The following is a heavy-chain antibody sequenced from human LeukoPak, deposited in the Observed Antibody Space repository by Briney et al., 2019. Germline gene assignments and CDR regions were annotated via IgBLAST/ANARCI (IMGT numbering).Heavy chain of an antibody. CDR1: GFTFSSYL. J-gene: IGHJ4*02. V-gene: IGHV3-7*01. Sequence: GGSLRLSCAASGFTFSSYLMSWVRQAPGKGLEWVANIKQDGSEKYYVDSVKGRFTISRDNAKNSLYLQMNSLRAEDTAVYYCARKSGIAAAGTPFDYWGQGTLVTVSS. CDR3: ARKSGIAAAGTPFDY. CDR2: IKQDGSEK. D-gene: IGHD6-13*01.